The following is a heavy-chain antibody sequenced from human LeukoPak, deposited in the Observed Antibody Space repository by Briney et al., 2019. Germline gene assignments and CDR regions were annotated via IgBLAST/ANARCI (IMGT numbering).Heavy chain of an antibody. CDR1: GFTFSSYS. V-gene: IGHV3-30*18. Sequence: GGSLRLSCAASGFTFSSYSMNWVRQAPGKGLEWVAVISYDGSNKYYADSVKGRFTISRDNSKNTLYLQMNSLRAEGTAVNYCAKEIGYLGAEPYMDVWGKGTTVTVSS. D-gene: IGHD3-22*01. CDR2: ISYDGSNK. J-gene: IGHJ6*03. CDR3: AKEIGYLGAEPYMDV.